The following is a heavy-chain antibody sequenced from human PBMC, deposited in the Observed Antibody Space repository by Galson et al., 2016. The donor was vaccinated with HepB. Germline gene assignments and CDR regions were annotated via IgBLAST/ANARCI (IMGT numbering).Heavy chain of an antibody. CDR1: GGSFSGYF. D-gene: IGHD2-21*01. J-gene: IGHJ4*02. Sequence: SETLSLTCAVYGGSFSGYFWTWIRQPPGKGLQRIGEIDHGGGTNYNPSLKSRVTISVDTSKNQFSLRLNSVTAADTAVYYCATLKLRSGGDSWGQGTLVTVSS. V-gene: IGHV4-34*01. CDR2: IDHGGGT. CDR3: ATLKLRSGGDS.